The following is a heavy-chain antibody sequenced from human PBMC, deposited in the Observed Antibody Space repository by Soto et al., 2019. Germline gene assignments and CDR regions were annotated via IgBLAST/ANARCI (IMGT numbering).Heavy chain of an antibody. CDR1: GYSFTSYW. Sequence: GESLKISCKGSGYSFTSYWIGWVRQMPGKGLEWMGIIYPGDSDTRYSPSFQGQVTISADKSISTAYLQWSSLKASDTAMYYCARHAVEGSGSSSPHYYYYYYMDVWGKGTTVTVSS. V-gene: IGHV5-51*01. J-gene: IGHJ6*03. CDR2: IYPGDSDT. D-gene: IGHD3-10*01. CDR3: ARHAVEGSGSSSPHYYYYYYMDV.